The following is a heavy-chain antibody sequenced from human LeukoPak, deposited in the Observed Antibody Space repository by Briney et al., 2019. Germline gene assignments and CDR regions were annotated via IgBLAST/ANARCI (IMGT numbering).Heavy chain of an antibody. CDR1: GGSLISDNFY. Sequence: SETLSLTCAVSGGSLISDNFYWGWIRQPPGKGLEWIGSIYYSGSTYYNPSLNSRVTISVDTPKNRFSLKLSSVTAADTAVYSCARLRGTYYWYFDYWGQGTLVTVSS. V-gene: IGHV4-39*01. D-gene: IGHD1-26*01. CDR2: IYYSGST. J-gene: IGHJ4*02. CDR3: ARLRGTYYWYFDY.